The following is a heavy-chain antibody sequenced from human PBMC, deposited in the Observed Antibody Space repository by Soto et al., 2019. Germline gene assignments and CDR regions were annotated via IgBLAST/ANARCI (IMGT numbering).Heavy chain of an antibody. D-gene: IGHD2-21*02. J-gene: IGHJ4*02. CDR3: ASAHTVVTPADY. CDR2: IIPILGIA. V-gene: IGHV1-69*02. CDR1: GGTFSSYT. Sequence: QVQLVQSGAEVKKPGSSVKVSCKASGGTFSSYTISWVRQAPGQGLEWMGRIIPILGIANYAQKFQGRVTITADKSTSTAYMELSSLRSEDTAVYYCASAHTVVTPADYWGQGTLVTVSS.